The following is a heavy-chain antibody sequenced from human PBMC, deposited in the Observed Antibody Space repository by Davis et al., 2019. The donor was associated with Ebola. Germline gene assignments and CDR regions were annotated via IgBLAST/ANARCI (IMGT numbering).Heavy chain of an antibody. J-gene: IGHJ4*02. Sequence: MPSETLSLTCAISGDSVSSNSVVWNWIRQSPSRGLEWLGRTYYRSKWYNDYAVSVKSRITINPDTSKNQFSLQLNSVTPEDTAVYYCAREGFSSGWYYFDYWGQGTLVTVSS. CDR3: AREGFSSGWYYFDY. D-gene: IGHD6-19*01. CDR1: GDSVSSNSVV. CDR2: TYYRSKWYN. V-gene: IGHV6-1*01.